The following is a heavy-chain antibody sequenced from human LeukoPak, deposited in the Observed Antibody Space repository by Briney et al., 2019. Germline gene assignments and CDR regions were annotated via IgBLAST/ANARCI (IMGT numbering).Heavy chain of an antibody. D-gene: IGHD3-9*01. V-gene: IGHV4-39*07. CDR3: ARRRARFDWFSRPGAFDI. CDR2: IYYSGST. J-gene: IGHJ3*02. Sequence: PSETLSLTCTVSGGSISSSSYYWGWIRQPPGKGLEWIGSIYYSGSTYYNPSLKSRVTISVDTSKNQFSLKLSSVTAADTAVYYCARRRARFDWFSRPGAFDIWGQGTMVTVSS. CDR1: GGSISSSSYY.